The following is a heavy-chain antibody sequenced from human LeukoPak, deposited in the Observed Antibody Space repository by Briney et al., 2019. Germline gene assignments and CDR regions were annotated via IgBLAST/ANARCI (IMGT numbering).Heavy chain of an antibody. CDR2: INPTGTST. J-gene: IGHJ6*03. CDR1: GYTFIKNW. V-gene: IGHV1-46*01. CDR3: ARAGTGDYYYYYMDV. D-gene: IGHD6-19*01. Sequence: ASVKVSCRASGYTFIKNWMHWVRQAPGQGLEWMGLINPTGTSTLYAQKFQDRVTMTRDMSTSTDYMELNSLRSEDTAIYYRARAGTGDYYYYYMDVWGKGTTVTVSS.